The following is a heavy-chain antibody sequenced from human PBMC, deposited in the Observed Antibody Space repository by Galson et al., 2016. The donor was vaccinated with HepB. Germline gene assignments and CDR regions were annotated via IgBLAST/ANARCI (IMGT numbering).Heavy chain of an antibody. CDR2: IHRSGST. J-gene: IGHJ4*02. CDR3: AKEGLARGNFDY. Sequence: TLSLTCTVSGGSISSGAFYWGWIRQHPGKGLEWIGYIHRSGSTFYNPSLESRITISLDTSKTQISLKLSSVTAADTAVYYCAKEGLARGNFDYWGQGMLVTVSS. D-gene: IGHD3-10*01. CDR1: GGSISSGAFY. V-gene: IGHV4-31*03.